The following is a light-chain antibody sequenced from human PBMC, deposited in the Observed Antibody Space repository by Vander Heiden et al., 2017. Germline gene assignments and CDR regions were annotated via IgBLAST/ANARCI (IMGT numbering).Light chain of an antibody. V-gene: IGKV3-15*01. J-gene: IGKJ1*01. Sequence: EIVMTQSPSTLSASAGERATLSCRASQSVSSNLAWYQQKPGQAPRLLIYYASTRATGVPARFSGSGSGTELTLTISSLQSEDVAVYYCQQYYNCHWTFGQGTKVEIK. CDR1: QSVSSN. CDR2: YAS. CDR3: QQYYNCHWT.